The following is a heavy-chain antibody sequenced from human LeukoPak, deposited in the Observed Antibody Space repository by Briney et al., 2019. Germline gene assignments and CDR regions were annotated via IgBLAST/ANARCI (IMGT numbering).Heavy chain of an antibody. J-gene: IGHJ4*02. CDR2: ISGSGGST. CDR3: ATLANYYDSSGYDY. V-gene: IGHV3-23*01. D-gene: IGHD3-22*01. Sequence: SGGSLRLSCAASGFTFSSYAMSWVRQAPGKGLEWVSAISGSGGSTYYADSVKGRFTISRDSSKNTLYLQMNSLRAEDTAVYYCATLANYYDSSGYDYWGRGTLVTVSS. CDR1: GFTFSSYA.